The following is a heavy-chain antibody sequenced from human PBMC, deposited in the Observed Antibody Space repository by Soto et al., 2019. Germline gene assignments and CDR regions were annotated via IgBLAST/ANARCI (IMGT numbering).Heavy chain of an antibody. CDR2: IYYSGST. CDR1: GGSISSSSYY. CDR3: ARYRIEYSSSSVWFDP. J-gene: IGHJ5*02. Sequence: QLQLQESGPGLVKPSETLSLTCTVSGGSISSSSYYWGWIRQPPGKGLEWIGSIYYSGSTYYNPSLKSRVTISVDTSKNQFSLKLSSVTAADTAVYYCARYRIEYSSSSVWFDPWGQGTLVTVSS. V-gene: IGHV4-39*01. D-gene: IGHD6-6*01.